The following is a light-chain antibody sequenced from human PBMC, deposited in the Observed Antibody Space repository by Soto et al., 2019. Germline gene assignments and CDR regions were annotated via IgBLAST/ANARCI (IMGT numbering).Light chain of an antibody. CDR1: SSDIGGYNY. CDR2: EVS. Sequence: QSVLTQPASVSGSPGQSITISCTGTSSDIGGYNYVSWYQQHRGKAPKLMIYEVSNWPSGISNRFSGSKSGNTASLTISGLQHEDEADYYCSSYTSGSTLLVFGTGTKVTVL. CDR3: SSYTSGSTLLV. V-gene: IGLV2-14*01. J-gene: IGLJ1*01.